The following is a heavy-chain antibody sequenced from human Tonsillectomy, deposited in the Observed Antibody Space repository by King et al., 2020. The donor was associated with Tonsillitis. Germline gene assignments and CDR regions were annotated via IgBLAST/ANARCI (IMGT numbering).Heavy chain of an antibody. J-gene: IGHJ6*02. D-gene: IGHD2-15*01. CDR3: ARQGFAGSDYYYSGMDV. Sequence: VQLQQWGAGLLKPSETLSLTCAVYGGSFSGYYWSWIRQPPGKGLEWIGEINHSGSTKYNPSLKSRVTIPVDTSKNQFSLKLSSVTAADTAVYYCARQGFAGSDYYYSGMDVWGQGTTVTVSS. CDR1: GGSFSGYY. CDR2: INHSGST. V-gene: IGHV4-34*01.